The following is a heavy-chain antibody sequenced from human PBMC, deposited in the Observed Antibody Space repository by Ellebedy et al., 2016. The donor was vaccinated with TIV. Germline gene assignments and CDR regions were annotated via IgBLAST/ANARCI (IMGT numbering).Heavy chain of an antibody. Sequence: GGSLRLXXAASGFTFSSYNMNRVRQAPGKGLEWVSYISSVLTIYYADSVKGRFTISRDNTKNSLYLQLNSLRDEDTAVYYCARDSPGWSAFDIWGQGTMVTVSS. CDR1: GFTFSSYN. CDR2: ISSVLTI. CDR3: ARDSPGWSAFDI. V-gene: IGHV3-48*02. D-gene: IGHD3-9*01. J-gene: IGHJ3*02.